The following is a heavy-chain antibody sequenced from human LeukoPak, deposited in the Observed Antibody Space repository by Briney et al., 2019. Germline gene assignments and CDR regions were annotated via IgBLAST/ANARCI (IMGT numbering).Heavy chain of an antibody. CDR2: INSDGSRT. V-gene: IGHV3-74*01. J-gene: IGHJ4*02. Sequence: GGSLRLSCAASGFTFSSYWIHWVRQAPGKGLVWVSRINSDGSRTNYADSVKGRFTISRDNAKNSLYLQMNSLRAEDTALYYCARVDYGDYTGEDYWGQGTLVTVSS. CDR1: GFTFSSYW. D-gene: IGHD4-17*01. CDR3: ARVDYGDYTGEDY.